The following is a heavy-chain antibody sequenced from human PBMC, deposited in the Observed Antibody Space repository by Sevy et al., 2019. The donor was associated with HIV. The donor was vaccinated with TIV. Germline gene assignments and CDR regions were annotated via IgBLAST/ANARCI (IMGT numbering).Heavy chain of an antibody. V-gene: IGHV4-59*01. CDR2: IYYSGST. CDR1: GGSISSYY. J-gene: IGHJ5*02. Sequence: SETLSLTCTVSGGSISSYYWSWIRQPPGKGLEWIGYIYYSGSTDYNPSLKSRVTISVDTSETQFSLKLSSVTAADTAVYYCARVGSDWELDRWGQGTLVTVSS. CDR3: ARVGSDWELDR. D-gene: IGHD1-26*01.